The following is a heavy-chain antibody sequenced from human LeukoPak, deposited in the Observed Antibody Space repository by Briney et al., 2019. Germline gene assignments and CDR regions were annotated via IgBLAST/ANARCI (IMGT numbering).Heavy chain of an antibody. CDR3: AVTRGYSFTFLDD. Sequence: GASVKVSCKVSGYTLTELSMHWVRQAPGKGLEWMGGFDPEDGETIYAQKFQGRVTMTTDTPTSTAYMELGSLRSDDTAVYFCAVTRGYSFTFLDDWGQGTLVTVSS. V-gene: IGHV1-24*01. J-gene: IGHJ4*02. CDR1: GYTLTELS. CDR2: FDPEDGET. D-gene: IGHD5-18*01.